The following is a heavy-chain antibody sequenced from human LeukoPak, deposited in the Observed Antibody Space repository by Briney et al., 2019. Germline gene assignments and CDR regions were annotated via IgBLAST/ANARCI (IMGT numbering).Heavy chain of an antibody. V-gene: IGHV4-59*01. J-gene: IGHJ4*02. D-gene: IGHD3-22*01. CDR2: IYYSGST. Sequence: SETLSLTCTVSGGSISSYYWSWIRQPPGKGLEWIGYIYYSGSTKYNPSLKSRVTISVDTFKNQFSLKLSSVTAVDTAVYYCAREGYYDSSGYPYYFDYWGQGTLVTVSS. CDR1: GGSISSYY. CDR3: AREGYYDSSGYPYYFDY.